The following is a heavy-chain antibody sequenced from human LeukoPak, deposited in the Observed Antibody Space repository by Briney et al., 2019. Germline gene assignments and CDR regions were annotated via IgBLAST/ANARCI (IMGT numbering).Heavy chain of an antibody. Sequence: SETLSLTCTVSGGSISSSSYYWGWIRQPPGKGLEWIGSIYYSGSTYYNPSLKSRVTISVDTSKNQFSLKLSSVTAADTAVYYCARERPYDYVWGSYRYTPSYFDYWGQGTLVTVSS. CDR3: ARERPYDYVWGSYRYTPSYFDY. V-gene: IGHV4-39*02. D-gene: IGHD3-16*02. CDR2: IYYSGST. J-gene: IGHJ4*02. CDR1: GGSISSSSYY.